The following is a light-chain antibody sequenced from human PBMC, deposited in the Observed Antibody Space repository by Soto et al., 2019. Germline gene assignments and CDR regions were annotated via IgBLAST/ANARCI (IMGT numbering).Light chain of an antibody. CDR2: KGS. V-gene: IGKV1-5*03. J-gene: IGKJ4*01. Sequence: DIQMTQSPSTLSASVGDRVTITCRASQTLNQWLAWYQQKPGRAPTLLIHKGSTLESGVPSRFSGSGSGTEFPLTISSLQPDDFATYYCQQYNSFVSFGGGTRVEIK. CDR3: QQYNSFVS. CDR1: QTLNQW.